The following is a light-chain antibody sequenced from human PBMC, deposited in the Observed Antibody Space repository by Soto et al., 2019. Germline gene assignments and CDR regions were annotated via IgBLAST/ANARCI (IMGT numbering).Light chain of an antibody. V-gene: IGLV2-14*01. CDR1: SSDVGGYNY. J-gene: IGLJ3*02. CDR2: DVS. CDR3: NSYTTSSTLV. Sequence: QSALTQPASVSGSPGQSITISCTGTSSDVGGYNYVSWYQQHPGKAPKLMIYDVSKRPSGVSNRFSGSKSGNTASLTISGLQAEDEADYYCNSYTTSSTLVFGGGTKLTVL.